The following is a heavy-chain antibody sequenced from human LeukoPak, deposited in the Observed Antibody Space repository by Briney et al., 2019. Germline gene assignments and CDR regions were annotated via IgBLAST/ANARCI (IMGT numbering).Heavy chain of an antibody. CDR2: IYHSGST. Sequence: PSETLSLTCTVSGGSISSGYYWGWIRQPPGKGVEWIGSIYHSGSTYYNPSLKSRVTISVDTSKNQFSLKLSSVTAADTAVYYCAREDDSSGYSYYFDYWGQGTLVTVSS. D-gene: IGHD3-22*01. J-gene: IGHJ4*02. CDR3: AREDDSSGYSYYFDY. V-gene: IGHV4-38-2*02. CDR1: GGSISSGYY.